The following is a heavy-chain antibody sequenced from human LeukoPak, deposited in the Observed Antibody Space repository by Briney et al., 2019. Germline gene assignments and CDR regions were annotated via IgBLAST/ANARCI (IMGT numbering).Heavy chain of an antibody. CDR1: GFTFSSYA. V-gene: IGHV3-23*01. J-gene: IGHJ4*02. Sequence: GGSLRLSCAASGFTFSSYAMSWVRQAPGKGLEWVSAISGSGGSTYYADSVKGRFTISRDNSKSTLYLQMNSLRAEDTAVYYCAKTLFYYDGSGYYDLPRFDYWGQGILVIVSS. CDR2: ISGSGGST. CDR3: AKTLFYYDGSGYYDLPRFDY. D-gene: IGHD3-22*01.